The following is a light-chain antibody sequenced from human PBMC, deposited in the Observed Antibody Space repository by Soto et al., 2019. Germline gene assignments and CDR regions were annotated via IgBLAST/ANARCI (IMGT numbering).Light chain of an antibody. J-gene: IGKJ1*01. CDR3: VQALQSPPWT. Sequence: DIVVTQSPLTLPVTPGETASISCRSSQSLLHSNGYNYLDWYLQKPGQSPQLLIYLGSNRASGVPDRFGGSGSGTDFTLKISRVEAEDVGVYYCVQALQSPPWTFGRGTKVEIK. CDR1: QSLLHSNGYNY. V-gene: IGKV2-28*01. CDR2: LGS.